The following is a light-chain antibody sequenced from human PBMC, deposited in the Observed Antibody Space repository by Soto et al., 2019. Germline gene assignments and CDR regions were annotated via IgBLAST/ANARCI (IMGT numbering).Light chain of an antibody. CDR2: GAS. J-gene: IGKJ2*01. V-gene: IGKV3-15*01. Sequence: EIVMTQSPATLSVSPGERVTLSCRASQSVSSNLAWYQQKPGQAPRLLIYGASTRASGIPDVFSGSGSGTDLTLTISRLQSEDIAVYYCQQYNNWPFTFGQGTKVQI. CDR1: QSVSSN. CDR3: QQYNNWPFT.